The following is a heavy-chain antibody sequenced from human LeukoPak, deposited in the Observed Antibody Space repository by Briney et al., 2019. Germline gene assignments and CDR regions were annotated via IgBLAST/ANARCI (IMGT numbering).Heavy chain of an antibody. Sequence: SETLSLTCTVSGGSINSYSWSWIRQPPGNGLEWIGNIYYSGSSKYNPSFRSRVTISVDTSKSQFSLKLNSVTTADTAVYYCARDVGSSWENWFDPWGQGTLVTVSS. CDR2: IYYSGSS. CDR1: GGSINSYS. J-gene: IGHJ5*02. D-gene: IGHD6-13*01. CDR3: ARDVGSSWENWFDP. V-gene: IGHV4-59*01.